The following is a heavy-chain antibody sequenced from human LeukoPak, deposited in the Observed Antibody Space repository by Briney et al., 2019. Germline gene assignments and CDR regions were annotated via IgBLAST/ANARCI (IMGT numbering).Heavy chain of an antibody. J-gene: IGHJ4*02. CDR1: GYTFTSYA. CDR3: ARSLFYYDSSGYYPYYFDY. D-gene: IGHD3-22*01. CDR2: INAGNGNT. Sequence: ASVKVSCKASGYTFTSYAMHWVRQAPGQRLEWMGWINAGNGNTKYSQKFQGRVTITRDTSASTAYMELSSLRSEDTAVYYCARSLFYYDSSGYYPYYFDYWGQGTLVTVSS. V-gene: IGHV1-3*01.